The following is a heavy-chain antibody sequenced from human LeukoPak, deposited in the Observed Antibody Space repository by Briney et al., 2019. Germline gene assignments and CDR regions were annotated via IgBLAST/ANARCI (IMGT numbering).Heavy chain of an antibody. CDR3: ARFDYGDYWFDP. J-gene: IGHJ5*02. CDR1: GGSISSGDYY. D-gene: IGHD4-17*01. CDR2: IYYSGST. Sequence: SETLSLTCTVSGGSISSGDYYRSWIRQPPGKGLEWIGYIYYSGSTYYNPSLKSRVTISVDTSKNQFSLKLSSVTAADTAVYYCARFDYGDYWFDPWGQGTLVTVSS. V-gene: IGHV4-30-4*08.